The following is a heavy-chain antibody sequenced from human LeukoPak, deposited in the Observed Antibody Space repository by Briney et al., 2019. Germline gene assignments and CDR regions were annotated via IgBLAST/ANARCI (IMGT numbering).Heavy chain of an antibody. J-gene: IGHJ4*02. CDR2: TKQDASQE. D-gene: IGHD3-3*01. Sequence: GGSPRLSCAASGFTFSSYWMSWVRQAPGKGPEWVAHTKQDASQEDHVDSVKGRFTISRDNAKNSLYLQMNSLRAEDTAVYYCARGVVYPTWSGPHWSDYWGQGTLVTVSS. CDR3: ARGVVYPTWSGPHWSDY. CDR1: GFTFSSYW. V-gene: IGHV3-7*01.